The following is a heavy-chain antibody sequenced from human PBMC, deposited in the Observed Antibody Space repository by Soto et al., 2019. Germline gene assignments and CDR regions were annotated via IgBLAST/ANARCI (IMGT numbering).Heavy chain of an antibody. J-gene: IGHJ4*02. CDR2: ISHNGNT. D-gene: IGHD3-10*01. CDR1: GGSISGYY. V-gene: IGHV4-59*08. CDR3: ARAKLLLWFGEVYY. Sequence: SETLSLTCTVSGGSISGYYWSWIRQPPGKALERNGYISHNGNTNYSPPLKSRVTISEDASKNQLYLSLTSVTAADTAVYYCARAKLLLWFGEVYYWGQGTLVT.